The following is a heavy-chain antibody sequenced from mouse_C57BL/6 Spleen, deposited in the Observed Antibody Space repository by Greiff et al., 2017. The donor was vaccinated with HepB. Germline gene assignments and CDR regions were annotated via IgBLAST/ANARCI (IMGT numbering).Heavy chain of an antibody. CDR1: GFTFSDYY. J-gene: IGHJ4*01. V-gene: IGHV5-16*01. CDR3: ASASYGAMDY. CDR2: INYDGSST. D-gene: IGHD1-1*01. Sequence: EVNVVESEGGLVQPGSSMKLSCTASGFTFSDYYMAWVRQNPEKGLEWVANINYDGSSTYYMDNLKSQFIISRDKAKNTIYLQMSSLKSEDTATYDCASASYGAMDYWGQGTTVTVSS.